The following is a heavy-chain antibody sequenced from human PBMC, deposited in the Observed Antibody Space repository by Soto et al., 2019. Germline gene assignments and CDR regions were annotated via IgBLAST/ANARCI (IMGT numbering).Heavy chain of an antibody. V-gene: IGHV4-31*03. J-gene: IGHJ5*02. Sequence: QVQLQESGPGLVKPSQTLSLTCTVSGGSISSGGYYWSWIRQHPGKGLEWIGYIYYSGSTYYNPSLKSRVTITVDTSKNPFSLKLGSATAADTAVYYCARDRGYNYGYWFDPWGQGTLVTVSS. CDR2: IYYSGST. CDR1: GGSISSGGYY. CDR3: ARDRGYNYGYWFDP. D-gene: IGHD5-18*01.